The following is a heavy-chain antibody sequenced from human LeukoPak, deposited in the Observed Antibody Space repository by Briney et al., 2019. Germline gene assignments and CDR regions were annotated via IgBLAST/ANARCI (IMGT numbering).Heavy chain of an antibody. J-gene: IGHJ4*02. CDR2: IKRDGSEK. CDR1: GFTFSNYW. D-gene: IGHD1-26*01. CDR3: ARTPRWELLGGWFDY. Sequence: GGSLRLSCAASGFTFSNYWMTWVRQAPGKGLEWVANIKRDGSEKFYVDSVKGRFTISRDNAKNSLYLQMNSLRAEDTAVYYCARTPRWELLGGWFDYWGQGTLVTVSS. V-gene: IGHV3-7*01.